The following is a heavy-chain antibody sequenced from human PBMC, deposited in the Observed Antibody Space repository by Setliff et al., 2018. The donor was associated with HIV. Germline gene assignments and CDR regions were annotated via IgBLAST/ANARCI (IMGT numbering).Heavy chain of an antibody. CDR1: GFTFSSYG. CDR2: IRNDGSDK. V-gene: IGHV3-30*02. D-gene: IGHD6-19*01. J-gene: IGHJ4*02. Sequence: PGGSLRLSCAASGFTFSSYGLHWVRQAPGKGLEWVAFIRNDGSDKHYVESVKGRFTASRDNSKKTLYLQMNRLRAEDTAVYYCAMSPYSGGLFDYWGQGTLVTVSS. CDR3: AMSPYSGGLFDY.